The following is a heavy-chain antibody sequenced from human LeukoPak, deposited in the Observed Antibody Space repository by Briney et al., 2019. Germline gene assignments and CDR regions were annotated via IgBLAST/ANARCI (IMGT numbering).Heavy chain of an antibody. V-gene: IGHV4-59*12. Sequence: SETLSLTCTVSGGSISSYYWSWIRQPPGKGLEWIGYIYYSGSTNYNPSLKSRVTISVDTSKNQFSLKLSSVTAADTAVYYCARRFRQQLDDYWGQGTLVTVSS. CDR3: ARRFRQQLDDY. CDR1: GGSISSYY. D-gene: IGHD6-13*01. CDR2: IYYSGST. J-gene: IGHJ4*02.